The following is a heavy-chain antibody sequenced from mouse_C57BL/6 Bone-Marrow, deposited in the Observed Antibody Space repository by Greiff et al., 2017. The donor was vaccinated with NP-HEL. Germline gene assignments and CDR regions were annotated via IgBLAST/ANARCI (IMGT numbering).Heavy chain of an antibody. CDR1: GYTFTSYW. Sequence: VQLQQSGAELAKPGASVKLSCKASGYTFTSYWMHWVKQRPGQGLEWIGYINPSSGYTKYNQKFKDKATLTPDKSSSTAYMQLSSLTYEDSAVYYCARWKDYSNSLAYWGQGTLVTVSA. CDR2: INPSSGYT. D-gene: IGHD2-5*01. J-gene: IGHJ3*01. V-gene: IGHV1-7*01. CDR3: ARWKDYSNSLAY.